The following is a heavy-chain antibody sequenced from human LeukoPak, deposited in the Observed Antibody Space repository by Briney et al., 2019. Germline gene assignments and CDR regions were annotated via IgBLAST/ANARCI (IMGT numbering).Heavy chain of an antibody. D-gene: IGHD3-9*01. CDR3: ARGPPNYDILTGYSDY. V-gene: IGHV3-48*04. Sequence: GGSLRLSCAASGFTLSSYAMSWVRQAPGKGLEWVSYISSSSSTIYYADSVKGRFTISRDNAKNSLYLQMNSLRAEDTAVYYCARGPPNYDILTGYSDYWGQGTLVTVSS. J-gene: IGHJ4*02. CDR2: ISSSSSTI. CDR1: GFTLSSYA.